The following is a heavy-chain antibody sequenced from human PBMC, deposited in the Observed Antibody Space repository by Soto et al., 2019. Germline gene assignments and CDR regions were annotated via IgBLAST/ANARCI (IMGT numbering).Heavy chain of an antibody. J-gene: IGHJ3*02. Sequence: GGSLRLSCAASGFTFSSYSMNWVRQAPGKGLEWVSYISSSSSTIYYADSVKGRFTISRDNAKNSLYLQMNSLRAEDTAVYYCARDSYIRANYYGVRGGFAFDIWGQGTMVTVSS. CDR2: ISSSSSTI. D-gene: IGHD4-17*01. CDR1: GFTFSSYS. CDR3: ARDSYIRANYYGVRGGFAFDI. V-gene: IGHV3-48*01.